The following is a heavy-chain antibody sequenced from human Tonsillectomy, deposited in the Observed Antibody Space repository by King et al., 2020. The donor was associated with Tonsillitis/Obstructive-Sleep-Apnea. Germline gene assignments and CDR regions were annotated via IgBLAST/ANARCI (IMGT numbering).Heavy chain of an antibody. J-gene: IGHJ4*02. CDR2: IYYSGTT. CDR1: RGSIRSSDYY. V-gene: IGHV4-39*01. D-gene: IGHD6-19*01. Sequence: QLQESGPGLVRPSETLSLTCTVSRGSIRSSDYYWGWIRLPPGEALEWIGTIYYSGTTYYNPSLKSRVTLSVDTYKNPFSLNLSSVTAADTAVYYCARHIYSCWYDYFDYWGQGTLVTVSS. CDR3: ARHIYSCWYDYFDY.